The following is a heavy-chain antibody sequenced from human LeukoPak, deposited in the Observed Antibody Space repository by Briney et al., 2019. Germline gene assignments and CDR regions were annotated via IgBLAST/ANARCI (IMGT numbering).Heavy chain of an antibody. CDR2: IHISGSF. CDR3: ARHLRYYDILTPRGRFDP. Sequence: SETLSLTCTVSGDSFSSGDYYWSWIRQPAGKRLEWIGRIHISGSFNYNPSLESRVTISVDTSKNQLSLNLGSVTAADTAVYYCARHLRYYDILTPRGRFDPWGQGTLVTVSS. D-gene: IGHD3-9*01. J-gene: IGHJ5*02. CDR1: GDSFSSGDYY. V-gene: IGHV4-61*02.